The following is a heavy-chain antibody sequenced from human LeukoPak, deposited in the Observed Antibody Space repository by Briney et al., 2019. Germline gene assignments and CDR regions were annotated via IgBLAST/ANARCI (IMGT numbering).Heavy chain of an antibody. D-gene: IGHD6-19*01. Sequence: GGSLRLSCAASGFTFNSYSMNWVRQAPGKGLEWVSSISSSNYIYYADSVKGRFTISRDNAETSLYLQMNSLRVEDTAVYYCARAASGYSSGGYFDLWGRGTLVTVSS. CDR1: GFTFNSYS. J-gene: IGHJ2*01. CDR2: ISSSNYI. V-gene: IGHV3-21*01. CDR3: ARAASGYSSGGYFDL.